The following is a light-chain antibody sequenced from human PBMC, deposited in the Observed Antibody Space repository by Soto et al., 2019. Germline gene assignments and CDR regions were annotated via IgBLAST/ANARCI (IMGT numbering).Light chain of an antibody. CDR3: GTWDSSLSAVV. V-gene: IGLV1-51*01. CDR2: DNN. J-gene: IGLJ2*01. CDR1: SSNIGNNY. Sequence: QSVLTQPPSVSAAPGQKVTISCSGSSSNIGNNYVSWYQQLPGTAPKLLIYDNNKRPSGIPDRFSGSKSGTSATLDITGLQTGDEADYYCGTWDSSLSAVVFDGGTKLTVL.